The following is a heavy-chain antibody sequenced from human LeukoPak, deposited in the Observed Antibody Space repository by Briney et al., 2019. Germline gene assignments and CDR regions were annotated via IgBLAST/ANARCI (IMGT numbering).Heavy chain of an antibody. CDR3: ATDPFGELLSIN. Sequence: PGGSLRLSCAASGFTFSSYAMSWVRQAPGKGLEWVSAISGSGGSTYYADSVKGRFTISRDNSKNTLYLQMNSLRAEDTAVYYCATDPFGELLSINWGRGTLVTVSS. V-gene: IGHV3-23*01. CDR1: GFTFSSYA. J-gene: IGHJ4*02. CDR2: ISGSGGST. D-gene: IGHD3-10*01.